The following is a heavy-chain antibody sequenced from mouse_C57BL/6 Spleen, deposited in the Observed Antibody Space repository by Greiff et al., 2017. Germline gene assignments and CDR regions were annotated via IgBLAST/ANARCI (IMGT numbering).Heavy chain of an antibody. CDR2: INPNYGTT. CDR1: GYSFTDYN. CDR3: AREGGFTRDYYAMDY. Sequence: QLQESGPELVKPGASVKISCKASGYSFTDYNMNWVKQSNGKSLEWIGVINPNYGTTSYNQKFKGKATLTVDQSSSTAYMQLNSLTSEDSAVYYCAREGGFTRDYYAMDYWGQGTSVTVSS. V-gene: IGHV1-39*01. J-gene: IGHJ4*01.